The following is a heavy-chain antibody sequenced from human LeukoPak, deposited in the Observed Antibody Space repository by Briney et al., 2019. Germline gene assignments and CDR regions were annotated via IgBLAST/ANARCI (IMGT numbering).Heavy chain of an antibody. CDR3: AKDSGSGWYPFDY. J-gene: IGHJ4*02. CDR1: GSTFSTYA. CDR2: ISGSGGST. D-gene: IGHD6-19*01. V-gene: IGHV3-23*01. Sequence: GGSLRLSCAASGSTFSTYAMSWVRQAPGKGLEWVSGISGSGGSTFYADSVKGRFTISRDNSKNTLYLQMNSLRAEDTAVYYCAKDSGSGWYPFDYWGQGTLVTVSS.